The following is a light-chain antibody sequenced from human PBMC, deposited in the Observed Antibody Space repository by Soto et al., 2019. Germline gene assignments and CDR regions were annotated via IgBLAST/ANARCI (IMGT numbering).Light chain of an antibody. Sequence: DIVMTQSPDALAVSLGEGATINCKSGQSILYSSKNINYLAWYQQKPGQPPKLLIYWASTRASGVPDRFSGSGSGTDFPLTISSLQAEDVAVYYCHQYYILPWTFGRGTTVEVK. CDR1: QSILYSSKNINY. V-gene: IGKV4-1*01. CDR2: WAS. CDR3: HQYYILPWT. J-gene: IGKJ1*01.